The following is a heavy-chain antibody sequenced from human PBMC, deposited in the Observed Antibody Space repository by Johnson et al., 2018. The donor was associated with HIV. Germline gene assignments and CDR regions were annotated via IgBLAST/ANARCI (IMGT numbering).Heavy chain of an antibody. D-gene: IGHD3-3*01. J-gene: IGHJ3*01. V-gene: IGHV3-30-3*01. Sequence: QMQLVESGGGVVQPGRSLRLSCAASGFTFSSYALHWVRQAPGKGLQWVAVISYDGTKKNYADSVKGRFTISRDNSKNTLFLQMNSLRPEDTAVYYCASPPSGYDFWDGPNIFDVWGQGTMVSVAS. CDR2: ISYDGTKK. CDR3: ASPPSGYDFWDGPNIFDV. CDR1: GFTFSSYA.